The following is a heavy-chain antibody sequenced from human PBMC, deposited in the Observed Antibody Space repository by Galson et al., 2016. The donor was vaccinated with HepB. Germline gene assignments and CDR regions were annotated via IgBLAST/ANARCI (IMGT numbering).Heavy chain of an antibody. CDR1: GFTLSTYS. V-gene: IGHV3-48*02. D-gene: IGHD5-12*01. J-gene: IGHJ6*02. CDR2: IIHTSSFT. CDR3: TRDGGYSGYGMDV. Sequence: SLRLSCAGTGFTLSTYSMNWVRQAPGKGLGWLSHIIHTSSFTYYADSVKGRFTISRDDAKNSLYLQMNSLRDEDTAVYYCTRDGGYSGYGMDVWGQGTTVTVSS.